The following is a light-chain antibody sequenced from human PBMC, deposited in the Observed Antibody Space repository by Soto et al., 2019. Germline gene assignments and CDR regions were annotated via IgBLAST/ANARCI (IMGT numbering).Light chain of an antibody. CDR2: RDN. CDR1: SSDIGSNP. Sequence: QAVVTQPPSASGTPGQRVAISCSGGSSDIGSNPVNWYLHLPGAAPKLLIYRDNQRPSGVPDRFSGSKSGTSASLTISGLQSEDEDDYFCSAWDDNIYGPVFGGGTKLTVL. V-gene: IGLV1-44*01. J-gene: IGLJ2*01. CDR3: SAWDDNIYGPV.